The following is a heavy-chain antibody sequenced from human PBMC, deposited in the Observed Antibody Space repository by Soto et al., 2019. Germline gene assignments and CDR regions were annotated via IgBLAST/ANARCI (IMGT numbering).Heavy chain of an antibody. J-gene: IGHJ5*02. V-gene: IGHV1-69*13. CDR2: IIPIFGTA. CDR1: GGTFSSYA. D-gene: IGHD2-15*01. Sequence: SVKVSCKASGGTFSSYAISWVRQAPGQALEWTRGIIPIFGTANDAQKIQGRVTITADESASTAYRELSSPRSEDTAVYYCPPLGYCRGGSCYPGRDWFKPWRQRTLVT. CDR3: PPLGYCRGGSCYPGRDWFKP.